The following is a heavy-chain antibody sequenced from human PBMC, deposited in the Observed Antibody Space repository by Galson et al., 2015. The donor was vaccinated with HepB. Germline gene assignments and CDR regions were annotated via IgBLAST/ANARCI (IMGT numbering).Heavy chain of an antibody. CDR1: GGTFTSYT. CDR3: AREIEPEYSRASGNYYYGMDV. J-gene: IGHJ6*02. D-gene: IGHD6-13*01. V-gene: IGHV1-69*04. CDR2: IIVVLGIA. Sequence: SVKVSCKASGGTFTSYTVSWVRQAPGQGLEWIGRIIVVLGIANYAQKFQGRVTITADKSTSSAYMELSSLRSEDTAIYYCAREIEPEYSRASGNYYYGMDVWGQGTTVTVS.